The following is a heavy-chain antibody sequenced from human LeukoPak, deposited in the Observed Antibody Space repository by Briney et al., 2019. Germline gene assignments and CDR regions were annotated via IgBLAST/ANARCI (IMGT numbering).Heavy chain of an antibody. J-gene: IGHJ4*02. Sequence: PPETLSLTCTVSGGSISSGGYYWSWIRQHPGKGLEWIGYIYYSGSTYYNPSLKSRVTISVDTSKNQFSLKLSSVTAADTAVYYCARGEYSYGDLDYWGQGTLVTVSS. CDR2: IYYSGST. V-gene: IGHV4-31*03. CDR1: GGSISSGGYY. D-gene: IGHD5-18*01. CDR3: ARGEYSYGDLDY.